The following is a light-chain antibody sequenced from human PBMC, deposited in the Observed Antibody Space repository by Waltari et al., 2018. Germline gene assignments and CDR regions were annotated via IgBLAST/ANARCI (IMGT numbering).Light chain of an antibody. J-gene: IGLJ3*02. CDR1: SSDVGTYNL. Sequence: QSALTQPASVSGSPGQSITISCTGSSSDVGTYNLVSWYQQQPGKVPKLLIYDVTKRPSGVADRFSGSESGNTASLTSSGLQAEDEADYYCCSYVGSSTLMFGGGTKLTVL. CDR3: CSYVGSSTLM. V-gene: IGLV2-23*02. CDR2: DVT.